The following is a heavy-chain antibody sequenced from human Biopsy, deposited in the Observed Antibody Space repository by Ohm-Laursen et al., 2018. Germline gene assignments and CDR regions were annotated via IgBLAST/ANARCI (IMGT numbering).Heavy chain of an antibody. Sequence: PTQTLTLTCSFSGFSLSARGMCVSWIRQAPGKALEWLARVDWVGYKDYSASLQTKLSISKDTSNDQVVLTVNNVDPADTATYYCARTPILIVSAGLVYRHRRHLQGMDVWGQGIAVTVS. CDR3: ARTPILIVSAGLVYRHRRHLQGMDV. V-gene: IGHV2-70*11. J-gene: IGHJ6*02. CDR2: VDWVGYK. CDR1: GFSLSARGMC. D-gene: IGHD6-13*01.